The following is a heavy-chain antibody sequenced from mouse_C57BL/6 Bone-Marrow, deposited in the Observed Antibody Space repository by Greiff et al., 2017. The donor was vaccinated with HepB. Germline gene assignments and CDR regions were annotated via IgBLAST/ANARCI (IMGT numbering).Heavy chain of an antibody. Sequence: QVQLQQSGPELVKPGASVKISCKASGYAFSSSWMNWVKQRPGKGLEWIGRIYPGDGDTNYNGKFKGKATLTADKSSSTAYMQLSSLTSEDSAVYFCARYLLYSNLPKWYFDVWGTGTTVTVSS. D-gene: IGHD2-5*01. CDR1: GYAFSSSW. V-gene: IGHV1-82*01. J-gene: IGHJ1*03. CDR3: ARYLLYSNLPKWYFDV. CDR2: IYPGDGDT.